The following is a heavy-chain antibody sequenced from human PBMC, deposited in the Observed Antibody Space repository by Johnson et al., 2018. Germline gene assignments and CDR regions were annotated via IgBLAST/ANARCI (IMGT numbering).Heavy chain of an antibody. V-gene: IGHV3-30*03. D-gene: IGHD3-16*02. CDR3: EREGNIRLGELSPFDS. CDR2: ISYDGSNK. J-gene: IGHJ4*02. Sequence: QVQLVQSGGGVVQPGRSLRLSCAASGFTFSSYGMHWVRQAPGKGLEWVAVISYDGSNKYYADSVKGRFTISRDNSKNSLYLQMKSLRAEDTAVYYCEREGNIRLGELSPFDSWGQGTLVTVSS. CDR1: GFTFSSYG.